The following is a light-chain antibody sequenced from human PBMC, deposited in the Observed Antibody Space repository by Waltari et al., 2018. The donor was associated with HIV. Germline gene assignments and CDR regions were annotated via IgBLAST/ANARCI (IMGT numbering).Light chain of an antibody. V-gene: IGLV2-14*01. CDR2: EVS. J-gene: IGLJ3*02. Sequence: QSALTQPASVSGSPGQSITISCTGTSSDVGGYNHVSWYQQHPGKAPKLMMYEVSNRPAGVSNRFSGSKSGNTASLTISGLQAEDEADYHCSSYTSTSTLVFGGGTKLTVL. CDR1: SSDVGGYNH. CDR3: SSYTSTSTLV.